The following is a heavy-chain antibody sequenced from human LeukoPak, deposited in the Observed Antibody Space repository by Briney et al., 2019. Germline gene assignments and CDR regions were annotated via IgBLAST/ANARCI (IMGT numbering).Heavy chain of an antibody. CDR1: GFTFDDYG. Sequence: PGGSLRLSCAASGFTFDDYGMSWVRQAPGKGLEWVSGINWNGGNTGYADSVRGRFTISRDNARNSLFLQMNSPRAEDTALYYCARESGSSNYYYYYMDVWGKGTTVTVSS. D-gene: IGHD6-13*01. J-gene: IGHJ6*03. V-gene: IGHV3-20*04. CDR3: ARESGSSNYYYYYMDV. CDR2: INWNGGNT.